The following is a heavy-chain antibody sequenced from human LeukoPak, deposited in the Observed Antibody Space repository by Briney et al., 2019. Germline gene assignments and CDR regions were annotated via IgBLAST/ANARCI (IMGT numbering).Heavy chain of an antibody. CDR1: GFTVSSNY. CDR3: AKPPGSGSSFPFDY. J-gene: IGHJ4*02. V-gene: IGHV3-23*01. Sequence: QPGGSLRLSCAASGFTVSSNYMSWVRQAPGRGREWVSCISAGGGSTFYSDSVKGRFTISRDNSNNTLYLQMNSLRSEDTSVYYCAKPPGSGSSFPFDYRGPGNPVTVSS. D-gene: IGHD3-10*01. CDR2: ISAGGGST.